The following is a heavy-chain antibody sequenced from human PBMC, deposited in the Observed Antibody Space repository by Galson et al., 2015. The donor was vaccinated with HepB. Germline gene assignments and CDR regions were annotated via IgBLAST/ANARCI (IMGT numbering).Heavy chain of an antibody. J-gene: IGHJ3*02. V-gene: IGHV3-23*01. CDR2: ISGSSGST. CDR1: GFIFSNYA. CDR3: AKDVLSGYDYVGGDSFDI. Sequence: SLRLSCASSGFIFSNYAMSWVRQAPGKGLEWVSGISGSSGSTYYADSVKGRFTISRDNSEKTLFLHMNSLRAEDTAVYYCAKDVLSGYDYVGGDSFDIWGQGTMVAVSS. D-gene: IGHD5-12*01.